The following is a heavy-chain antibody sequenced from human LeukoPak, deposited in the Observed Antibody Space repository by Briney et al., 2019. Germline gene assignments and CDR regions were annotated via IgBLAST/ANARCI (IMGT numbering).Heavy chain of an antibody. V-gene: IGHV1-8*01. CDR1: GYTFTSYD. CDR3: ARSLDFWSGYDY. CDR2: MNPNSGNT. Sequence: SVKVSCKASGYTFTSYDINWVRQATGQGLEWMGWMNPNSGNTGYAQKFQGRVTMTRNTSISTAYMELSSLRSEDTAVYYCARSLDFWSGYDYWGQGTLVTVSS. J-gene: IGHJ4*02. D-gene: IGHD3-3*01.